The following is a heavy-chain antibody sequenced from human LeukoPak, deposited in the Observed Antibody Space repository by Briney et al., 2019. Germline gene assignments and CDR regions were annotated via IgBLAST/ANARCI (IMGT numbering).Heavy chain of an antibody. CDR1: GFTVSNNY. J-gene: IGHJ6*02. CDR3: AGFSHKGV. V-gene: IGHV3-66*01. CDR2: IYRGGST. Sequence: GSLRLSCAASGFTVSNNYMSWVRQAPGKGLEWVALIYRGGSTYYADFVKSRFTISRDNSKNTLYLQMSSMRAEDTAVYYCAGFSHKGVWGQGTTVTVSS.